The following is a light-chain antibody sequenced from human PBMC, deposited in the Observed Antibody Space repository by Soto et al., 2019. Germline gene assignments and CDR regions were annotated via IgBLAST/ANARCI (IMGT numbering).Light chain of an antibody. CDR3: QQYDNFKWT. J-gene: IGKJ1*01. V-gene: IGKV1-39*01. CDR1: QSISSY. Sequence: DIPMSQTPSALSACVGDRVTIPCRASQSISSYLNWYQQKPGKAPKLLIYTASSLQSGVPSRFSGSGSGTDFTLTINSLQPEDFATYYCQQYDNFKWTFGQGAKVDIK. CDR2: TAS.